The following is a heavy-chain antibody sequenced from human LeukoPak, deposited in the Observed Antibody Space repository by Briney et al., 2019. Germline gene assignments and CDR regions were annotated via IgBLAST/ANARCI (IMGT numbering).Heavy chain of an antibody. V-gene: IGHV4-34*01. CDR3: ARIGRLYYYNYMDV. D-gene: IGHD6-25*01. CDR1: GGSFSGYY. Sequence: SEALSLTCAVYGGSFSGYYWSWVRQPPGKGLEWIGEINHSGSTNYNPSLKSRVTISVDTSKNQFSLKLSSVTAADTAVYYCARIGRLYYYNYMDVWGKGTTVTVSS. J-gene: IGHJ6*03. CDR2: INHSGST.